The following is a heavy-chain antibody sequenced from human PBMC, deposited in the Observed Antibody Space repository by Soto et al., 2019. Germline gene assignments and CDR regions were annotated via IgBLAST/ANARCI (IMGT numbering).Heavy chain of an antibody. D-gene: IGHD6-19*01. V-gene: IGHV4-4*02. CDR3: ARIAVAGTRFDY. Sequence: QVQLQESGPGLVKPSGTLSLTCAVSGGSISSSNWWSWVRQPPGKGLEWIGEIYHSGSTNYNPSRKSRVTMSVDKSKNQFSLKLSAVTAADTAVYYCARIAVAGTRFDYWGQGTLVTVSS. CDR2: IYHSGST. J-gene: IGHJ4*02. CDR1: GGSISSSNW.